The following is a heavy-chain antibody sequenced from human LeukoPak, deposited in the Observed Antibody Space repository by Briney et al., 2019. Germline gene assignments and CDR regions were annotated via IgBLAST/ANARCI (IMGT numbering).Heavy chain of an antibody. Sequence: PGGSLRLSCAASGFTFSSYSMNWVRQAPGKGLEWVSSISSSSSYIYYADSVKGRFTISRDNSKNTLYLQMNSLRAEDTAVYYCAKDGIPVFFLPPQHFDYWGQGTLVTVSS. CDR3: AKDGIPVFFLPPQHFDY. CDR2: ISSSSSYI. J-gene: IGHJ4*02. V-gene: IGHV3-21*04. D-gene: IGHD1-26*01. CDR1: GFTFSSYS.